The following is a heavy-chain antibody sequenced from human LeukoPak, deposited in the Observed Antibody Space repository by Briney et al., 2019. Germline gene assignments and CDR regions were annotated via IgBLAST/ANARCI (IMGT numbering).Heavy chain of an antibody. V-gene: IGHV5-51*01. Sequence: GESLKISCKGSGYSFTSYWIGWVRQMPGKGLEWMGIIYPGDSDTRYSPSFQGQVTISADKSISTAYLQWSSLKASDTAVYYCARVGSYKYYYDSSGYYSLNDWGQGTLVTVSS. CDR1: GYSFTSYW. D-gene: IGHD3-22*01. J-gene: IGHJ4*02. CDR2: IYPGDSDT. CDR3: ARVGSYKYYYDSSGYYSLND.